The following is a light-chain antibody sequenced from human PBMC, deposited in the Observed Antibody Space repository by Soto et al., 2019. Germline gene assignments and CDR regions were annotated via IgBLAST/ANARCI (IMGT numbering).Light chain of an antibody. CDR3: SSSTATDTLV. Sequence: QFVLTQPASVSGSPGQSITISCTGGNSDVGGRNSVSWYQQHPDKVPKLIIFDVSSRPSGVSDRFSASKSGDTASLTISGLQAEDEADYYCSSSTATDTLVFGTGTKLTVL. J-gene: IGLJ1*01. CDR2: DVS. V-gene: IGLV2-14*01. CDR1: NSDVGGRNS.